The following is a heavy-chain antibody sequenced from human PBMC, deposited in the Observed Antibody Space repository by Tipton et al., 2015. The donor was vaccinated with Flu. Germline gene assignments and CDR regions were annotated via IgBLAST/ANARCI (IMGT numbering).Heavy chain of an antibody. CDR1: GGSIISDNYY. V-gene: IGHV4-61*02. J-gene: IGHJ5*02. D-gene: IGHD3-16*01. Sequence: TLSLTCSVSGGSIISDNYYWNWIRQPAGRGLEWIGRIHNSGNSASTNYNPSLKSRVTISIDTSKNQFSLKLHSVTAADTAVYFCARYYDLLGWFDPWGQGTLVTVS. CDR2: IHNSGNSAST. CDR3: ARYYDLLGWFDP.